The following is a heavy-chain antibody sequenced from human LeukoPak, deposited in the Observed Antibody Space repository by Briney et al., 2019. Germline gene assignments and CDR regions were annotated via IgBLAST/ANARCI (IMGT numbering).Heavy chain of an antibody. V-gene: IGHV4-59*01. Sequence: SGTLSLTCAVSGGSISSYYWSWMWQRPGGRLEWMGYIYYSGSTNYNPSLKSRVTISVDTSKNQFPLKLSSVTAADTAVYYCASHSSSWPIFDYWGQGTLVTVSS. D-gene: IGHD6-13*01. CDR3: ASHSSSWPIFDY. CDR2: IYYSGST. J-gene: IGHJ4*02. CDR1: GGSISSYY.